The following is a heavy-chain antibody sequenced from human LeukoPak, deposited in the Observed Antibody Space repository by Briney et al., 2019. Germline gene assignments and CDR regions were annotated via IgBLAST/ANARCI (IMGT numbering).Heavy chain of an antibody. CDR2: INPNSGGT. D-gene: IGHD6-19*01. V-gene: IGHV1-2*02. J-gene: IGHJ4*02. Sequence: ASVKVSCKASGYTFTSYDINWVRQATGQGLEWMGWINPNSGGTNYAQKFQGRVTMTRDTSISTAYMELSRLRSDDTAVYYCATIGYSSYPFDYWGQGTLVTVSS. CDR3: ATIGYSSYPFDY. CDR1: GYTFTSYD.